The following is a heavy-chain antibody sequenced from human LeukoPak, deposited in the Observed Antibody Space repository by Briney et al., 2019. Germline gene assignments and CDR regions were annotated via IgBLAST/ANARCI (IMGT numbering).Heavy chain of an antibody. CDR3: VSLEHFGELSIWFDY. CDR1: GFTFSSYG. D-gene: IGHD3-10*01. V-gene: IGHV3-30*02. CDR2: IRYDGSNK. Sequence: GGSLRLSCAASGFTFSSYGMHWVRQAPGKGLEWVAFIRYDGSNKYYADSVKGRFTISRDNSKNTLYLQMNSLRAEDTAVYYCVSLEHFGELSIWFDYWGQGTLVTVSS. J-gene: IGHJ4*02.